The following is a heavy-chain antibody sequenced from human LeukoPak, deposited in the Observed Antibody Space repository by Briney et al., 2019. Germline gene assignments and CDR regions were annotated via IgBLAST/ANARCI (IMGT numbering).Heavy chain of an antibody. CDR3: ARDFYSGQFDY. CDR2: IYIDGST. J-gene: IGHJ4*02. V-gene: IGHV3-53*01. CDR1: GFTFSSYA. D-gene: IGHD5-18*01. Sequence: GSLRLSCAASGFTFSSYAMHWVRQAPGKGLEWVSVIYIDGSTYYADSVQGRFTISRDNSKNTLYLQMNSLRAEDTAVYFCARDFYSGQFDYWGQGALVTVSS.